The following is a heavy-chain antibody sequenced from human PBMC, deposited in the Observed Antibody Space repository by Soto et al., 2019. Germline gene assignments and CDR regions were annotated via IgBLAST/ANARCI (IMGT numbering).Heavy chain of an antibody. V-gene: IGHV4-61*01. Sequence: PSETLSLTCTVSGGSVSSDTHYWSWIRQPPGKRLEWIGFIYSSGSTNYNPSLKSRVTMSVDTSKNQFSLKLRSVIVADTAVYHCARFVRSCSGTTCYTPAHVWGQGTTVTVYS. CDR3: ARFVRSCSGTTCYTPAHV. J-gene: IGHJ6*02. D-gene: IGHD2-2*02. CDR2: IYSSGST. CDR1: GGSVSSDTHY.